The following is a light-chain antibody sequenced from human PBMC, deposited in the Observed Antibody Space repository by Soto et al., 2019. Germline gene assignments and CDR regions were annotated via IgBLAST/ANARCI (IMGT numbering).Light chain of an antibody. CDR2: DAS. J-gene: IGKJ2*01. V-gene: IGKV3D-20*01. CDR1: QSVSSSY. CDR3: QQYGISPVT. Sequence: EIVLTQSPATLSLSPGERATLSCGASQSVSSSYLAWYQQKPGLAPRLLTYDASSRATGVPDRFSGSGSGTDFTLTISRLEPEDFAVYYCQQYGISPVTFGQGTKLEIK.